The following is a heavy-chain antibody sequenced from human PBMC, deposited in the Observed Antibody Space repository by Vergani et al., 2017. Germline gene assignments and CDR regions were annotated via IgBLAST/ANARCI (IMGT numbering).Heavy chain of an antibody. J-gene: IGHJ6*03. D-gene: IGHD2-2*01. CDR1: GYTFTSYG. Sequence: QVQLVQSGAEVKKPGASVKVSCTASGYTFTSYGISWVRQAPGQGLEWMGWISAYNGNTNYAQKLQGRVTMTTDTSTSTAYMELRSLRSDDTAVYYCARDRSTTIVVVPAASYMDVWGKGTTVTVSS. CDR2: ISAYNGNT. CDR3: ARDRSTTIVVVPAASYMDV. V-gene: IGHV1-18*01.